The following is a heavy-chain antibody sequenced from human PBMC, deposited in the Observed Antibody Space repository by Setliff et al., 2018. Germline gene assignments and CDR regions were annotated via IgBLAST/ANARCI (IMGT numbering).Heavy chain of an antibody. J-gene: IGHJ5*02. CDR1: GFTFSSYA. CDR2: ISDSGGNT. Sequence: GGSLRLSCAASGFTFSSYAMTWVRQAPGKGLQWVSAISDSGGNTYYADSVKGRFTISRDGSKSTLYLDMSSLRSEDTAVYYCARGWAGYCSGGSCGEWFDPWGQGTLVTVSS. CDR3: ARGWAGYCSGGSCGEWFDP. V-gene: IGHV3-23*01. D-gene: IGHD2-15*01.